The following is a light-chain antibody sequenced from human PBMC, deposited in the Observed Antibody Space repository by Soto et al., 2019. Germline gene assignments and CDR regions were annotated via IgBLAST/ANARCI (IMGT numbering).Light chain of an antibody. CDR2: GNI. CDR3: QSFDTNVRGGV. J-gene: IGLJ3*02. V-gene: IGLV1-40*01. CDR1: SSNIGTGYD. Sequence: QSVLTQPPSVSGAPGQRVTISCTGSSSNIGTGYDVHWYQQLPGTAHKLLIYGNINRPSGVPDRFSGSKSGTSASLAIAGLLDEDEADYYCQSFDTNVRGGVFGGGTKLTVL.